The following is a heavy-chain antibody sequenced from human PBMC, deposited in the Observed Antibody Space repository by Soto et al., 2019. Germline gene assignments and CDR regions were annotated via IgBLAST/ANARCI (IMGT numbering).Heavy chain of an antibody. V-gene: IGHV4-59*01. D-gene: IGHD6-13*01. CDR1: GASISSYY. J-gene: IGHJ6*02. Sequence: PSETLSLTCTVSGASISSYYWSWIWQPPGKGLEWIGYIYYSGSTNYNPSLKSRVTISVDTSKNQFSLKLSSVTAADTAVDYCACSAAAGTLYYYYGMDVWGQGTTVT. CDR2: IYYSGST. CDR3: ACSAAAGTLYYYYGMDV.